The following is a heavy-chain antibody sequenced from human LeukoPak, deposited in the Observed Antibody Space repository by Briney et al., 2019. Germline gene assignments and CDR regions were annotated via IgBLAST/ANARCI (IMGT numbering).Heavy chain of an antibody. CDR1: GYTFTSYY. Sequence: ASVTVSCKASGYTFTSYYMHWVRQAPGQGLEWMGIINPSGGSTSYAQKFQGRVTMTRDTSTSTVYMELSSLRSEDTAVYYCARDLGSSVTTWYHYYYGMDVWGQGTTVTVSS. J-gene: IGHJ6*02. V-gene: IGHV1-46*01. CDR2: INPSGGST. D-gene: IGHD4-17*01. CDR3: ARDLGSSVTTWYHYYYGMDV.